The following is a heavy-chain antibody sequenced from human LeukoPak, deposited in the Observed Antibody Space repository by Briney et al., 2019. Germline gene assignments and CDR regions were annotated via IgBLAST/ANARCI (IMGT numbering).Heavy chain of an antibody. D-gene: IGHD4-17*01. V-gene: IGHV4-59*01. CDR3: AREGYGDYDGGVWFDP. J-gene: IGHJ5*02. Sequence: KSSETLSLTCTVSGGSISSYYWSWIRQPPGKGLEWIGYIYYSGSTNYNPSLKSRVTISVDTSKNQFSLKLSSVTAADTAVYYCAREGYGDYDGGVWFDPWGQGTLVTVSS. CDR2: IYYSGST. CDR1: GGSISSYY.